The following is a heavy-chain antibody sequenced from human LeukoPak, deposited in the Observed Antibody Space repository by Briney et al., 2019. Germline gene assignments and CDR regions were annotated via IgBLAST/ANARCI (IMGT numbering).Heavy chain of an antibody. Sequence: ASVKVSCKASGYTFTGYYMHWVRQAPGQGLEWMGWINPNSGGTNYAQKFQGWVTMTRATSISTAYMEPSRLRSDDTAVYYCARSIVVVTAKDNPWPPDYWGQGTLVTVSS. J-gene: IGHJ4*02. CDR1: GYTFTGYY. V-gene: IGHV1-2*04. CDR2: INPNSGGT. D-gene: IGHD2-21*02. CDR3: ARSIVVVTAKDNPWPPDY.